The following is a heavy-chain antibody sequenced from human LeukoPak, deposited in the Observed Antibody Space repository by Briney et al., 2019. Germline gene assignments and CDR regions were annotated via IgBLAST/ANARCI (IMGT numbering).Heavy chain of an antibody. CDR2: IYSGGST. V-gene: IGHV3-53*01. J-gene: IGHJ4*02. CDR3: ARSKGAGYYYGSGSPPRFDY. D-gene: IGHD3-10*01. Sequence: PGGSLRLSCAASGFTVSSNYMSWVRQAPGKGLEWVSVIYSGGSTYYAGSVKGRFTISRDNSKNTLYLQMNSLRAEDTAVYYCARSKGAGYYYGSGSPPRFDYWGQGTLVTVSS. CDR1: GFTVSSNY.